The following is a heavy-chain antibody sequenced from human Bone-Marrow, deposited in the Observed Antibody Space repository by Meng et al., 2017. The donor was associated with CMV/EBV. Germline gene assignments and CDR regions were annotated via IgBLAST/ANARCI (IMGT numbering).Heavy chain of an antibody. D-gene: IGHD1-26*01. Sequence: GESLKISCAVSGFNFRSQSMNWVRQAPGKGLEWISYISSSTSTIYYADSVKGRFTISRDNAASFLFLKMNRLRADDTAVYYCARDVVGGAKDWGRGTLVTVSS. CDR2: ISSSTSTI. CDR1: GFNFRSQS. CDR3: ARDVVGGAKD. J-gene: IGHJ4*02. V-gene: IGHV3-48*04.